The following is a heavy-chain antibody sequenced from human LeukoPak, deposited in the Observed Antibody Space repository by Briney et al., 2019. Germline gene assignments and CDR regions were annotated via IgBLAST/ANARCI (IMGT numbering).Heavy chain of an antibody. V-gene: IGHV4-39*01. CDR3: ARRIITLAWAFDY. CDR2: IHYSGST. CDR1: GGSIRSSSYY. J-gene: IGHJ4*02. D-gene: IGHD3-16*01. Sequence: SETLSLTCTVSGGSIRSSSYYWGWIRQPPGKGLEWIGSIHYSGSTYYNPSLKSRVTISVDTSKNQFSLKLSSVTAADTAVYYCARRIITLAWAFDYWGQGTLVTVSS.